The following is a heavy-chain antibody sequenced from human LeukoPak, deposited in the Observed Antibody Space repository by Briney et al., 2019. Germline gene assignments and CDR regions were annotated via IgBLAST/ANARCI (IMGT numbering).Heavy chain of an antibody. CDR3: AKDLLWFGEPNYFDD. Sequence: PGGSLRLSCAASGFTFSTYAMNWVRQAPGKGLKWVSSVSGSGGSTYYADFVKGRFTISRDNSENTLYLQMDSLRAEDTAVYYCAKDLLWFGEPNYFDDWGQGTLVTVSS. D-gene: IGHD3-10*01. CDR1: GFTFSTYA. CDR2: VSGSGGST. J-gene: IGHJ4*02. V-gene: IGHV3-23*01.